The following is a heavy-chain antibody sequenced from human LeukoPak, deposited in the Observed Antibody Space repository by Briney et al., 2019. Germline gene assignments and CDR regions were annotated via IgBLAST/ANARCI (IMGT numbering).Heavy chain of an antibody. D-gene: IGHD5-18*01. CDR1: GGSISSYY. Sequence: SETLSLTCTVSGGSISSYYWSWIRQPPGKGLEWIGYIYYSGSTNYNPSLKSRVTISVDTSKNQFSLKLSSVTAADTAVYYCARVVTSYAFDIWGQGTMXTVSS. CDR2: IYYSGST. J-gene: IGHJ3*02. CDR3: ARVVTSYAFDI. V-gene: IGHV4-59*01.